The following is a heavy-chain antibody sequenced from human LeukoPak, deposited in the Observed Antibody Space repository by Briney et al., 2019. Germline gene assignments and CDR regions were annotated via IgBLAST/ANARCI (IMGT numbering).Heavy chain of an antibody. CDR3: ARGGNFDWFQYYYMDV. CDR2: IYHSGTT. V-gene: IGHV4-4*02. Sequence: SETLSLTCAVSGGSISSSNWWSWVRQPPGKGLEWIGEIYHSGTTNYNPSLKSRVTISVDKSKNQFSVKLSSVTAADTAVYYCARGGNFDWFQYYYMDVWGKGTTVTVSS. J-gene: IGHJ6*03. D-gene: IGHD3-9*01. CDR1: GGSISSSNW.